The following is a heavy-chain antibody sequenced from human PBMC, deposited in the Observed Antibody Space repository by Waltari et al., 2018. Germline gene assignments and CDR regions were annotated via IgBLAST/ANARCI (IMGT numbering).Heavy chain of an antibody. V-gene: IGHV4-59*11. CDR3: ASLSSRIHPTPYYYYGMDV. Sequence: QVQLQESGPGLVKPSETLSLTCTVSGGSISSHYWSWIRQPPGKGLEWIGYIYYSGSTTYNPSLKSRVTISVDTSKNQCSLKLSSVTAADTAVYYCASLSSRIHPTPYYYYGMDVWGQGTTVTVSS. J-gene: IGHJ6*02. CDR2: IYYSGST. CDR1: GGSISSHY. D-gene: IGHD2-2*01.